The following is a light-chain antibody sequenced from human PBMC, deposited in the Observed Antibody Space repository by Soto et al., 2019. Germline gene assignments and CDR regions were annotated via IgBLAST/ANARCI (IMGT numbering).Light chain of an antibody. CDR3: FSFTTDWTHV. V-gene: IGLV2-14*01. CDR2: EVS. J-gene: IGLJ1*01. Sequence: SVLTQPASVSGSPGQSITISCTGTSSDVGAYNYVSWFQQHPGKAPILIISEVSNRPSGVSNRFSGSKSGNAASLTISGLQAEDEADYFCFSFTTDWTHVFGTGTKVTVL. CDR1: SSDVGAYNY.